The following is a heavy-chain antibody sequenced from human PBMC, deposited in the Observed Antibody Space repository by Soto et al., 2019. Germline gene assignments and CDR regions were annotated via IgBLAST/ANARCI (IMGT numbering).Heavy chain of an antibody. CDR1: GFTFSSYA. J-gene: IGHJ4*02. CDR3: AKRIGGGYYPYYFDY. Sequence: GGSLRLSCAASGFTFSSYAMSWVRQAPGKGLEWVSAISGSGGSTYYADSVKGRFTISRDNSKNTLYLQMNSLRAEDTAVYYCAKRIGGGYYPYYFDYWGQGTLVTVSS. D-gene: IGHD3-22*01. CDR2: ISGSGGST. V-gene: IGHV3-23*01.